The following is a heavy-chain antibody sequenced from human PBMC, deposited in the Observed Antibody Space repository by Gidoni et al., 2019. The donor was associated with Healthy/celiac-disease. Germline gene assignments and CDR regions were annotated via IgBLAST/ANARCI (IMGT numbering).Heavy chain of an antibody. CDR3: AKPRYCSSTSCYAGFDY. D-gene: IGHD2-2*01. Sequence: EVQLVESGGGLVQPGRSLRLSCAASGFTFDDYAMHWVRQAPGKGLEWVSGISWNSGSIGYADSVKGRFTISRDNAKNSLYLQMNSLRAEDTALYYCAKPRYCSSTSCYAGFDYWGQGTLVTVSS. V-gene: IGHV3-9*01. CDR1: GFTFDDYA. CDR2: ISWNSGSI. J-gene: IGHJ4*02.